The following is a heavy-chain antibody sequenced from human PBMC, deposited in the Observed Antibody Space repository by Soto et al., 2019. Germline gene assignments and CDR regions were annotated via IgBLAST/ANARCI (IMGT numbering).Heavy chain of an antibody. V-gene: IGHV3-30-3*01. CDR2: ISYDGSNK. CDR1: GFTFSIYA. CDR3: ARDGSILPVAAAGIGWFDP. Sequence: GGSLRLSFAASGFTFSIYAMHWVRQAQGKGLEWVAVISYDGSNKYYADSVKGRFTISRDNSKNTLYLQMNSLRAEDTAVYYCARDGSILPVAAAGIGWFDPWGQGTLVTVSS. J-gene: IGHJ5*02. D-gene: IGHD6-13*01.